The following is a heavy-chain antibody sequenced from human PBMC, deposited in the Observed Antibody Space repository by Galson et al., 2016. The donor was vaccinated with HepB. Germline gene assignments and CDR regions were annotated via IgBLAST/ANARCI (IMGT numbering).Heavy chain of an antibody. D-gene: IGHD5-18*01. CDR1: GGSITSGHFY. Sequence: LTCTVSGGSITSGHFYWNWIRHHPGKGLEWIGHIYSSGSTHYNLSLKSRLTISLDMANNQFSLNLKSVTAADTAVYYCARSGYKYGSDAFDVWGQGTMVTVSS. CDR2: IYSSGST. V-gene: IGHV4-31*03. J-gene: IGHJ3*01. CDR3: ARSGYKYGSDAFDV.